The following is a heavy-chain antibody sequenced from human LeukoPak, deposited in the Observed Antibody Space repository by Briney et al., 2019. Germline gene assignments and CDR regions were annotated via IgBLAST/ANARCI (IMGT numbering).Heavy chain of an antibody. D-gene: IGHD6-25*01. V-gene: IGHV1-8*03. CDR3: VRLRFSSSGSNFDY. Sequence: ASVKVSCKASGYTFSSFEIHLVRLATGQGPEWVGMVNPSTGDTTYGRKFHNSITITRDTSRRSSDMELNTLRSEDTAVYFCVRLRFSSSGSNFDYWGQGTLVTVSS. J-gene: IGHJ4*02. CDR2: VNPSTGDT. CDR1: GYTFSSFE.